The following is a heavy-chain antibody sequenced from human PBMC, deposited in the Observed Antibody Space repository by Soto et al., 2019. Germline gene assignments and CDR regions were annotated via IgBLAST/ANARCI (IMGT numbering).Heavy chain of an antibody. CDR1: GYTFTRYR. D-gene: IGHD3-16*01. V-gene: IGHV1-46*01. CDR3: TCFLLAS. CDR2: INPNDGTT. J-gene: IGHJ4*02. Sequence: QVRLVQSEAEVREPGASVKVSCKASGYTFTRYRVHWVRQAPGQGLEWMAIINPNDGTTTYTQKFQGRVTVTSDTSTSTVHMELSSLTSEDTAVYYCTCFLLASWGQGTLVTVSS.